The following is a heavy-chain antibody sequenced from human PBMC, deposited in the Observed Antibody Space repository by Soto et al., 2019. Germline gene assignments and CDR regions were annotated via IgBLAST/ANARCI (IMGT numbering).Heavy chain of an antibody. D-gene: IGHD3-3*01. CDR1: GYTFTSYD. J-gene: IGHJ3*02. V-gene: IGHV1-8*01. CDR2: MNPNSGNK. CDR3: AISYDFWSGYFHDAFDI. Sequence: ASVKVSCKASGYTFTSYDINWVRQATGQGLEWIGWMNPNSGNKGYAQKLQGRDTMTRNTSISTTYLELSSLRSEDTAVYYCAISYDFWSGYFHDAFDIWGQGTMVTVSS.